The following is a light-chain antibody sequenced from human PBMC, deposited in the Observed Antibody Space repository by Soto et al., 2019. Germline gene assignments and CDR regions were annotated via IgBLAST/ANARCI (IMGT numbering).Light chain of an antibody. CDR2: LGS. J-gene: IGKJ2*02. CDR3: MQALQTPWT. CDR1: QSLLHSNGYNY. V-gene: IGKV2-28*01. Sequence: DIVMTQSPLSLPVTPGEPASISCRSSQSLLHSNGYNYLDWYLQNPGQSPQLLIYLGSSRASGVPDRFSGSGSGTDFTLKISRLEAEDVGVYDCMQALQTPWTFGQGTKLES.